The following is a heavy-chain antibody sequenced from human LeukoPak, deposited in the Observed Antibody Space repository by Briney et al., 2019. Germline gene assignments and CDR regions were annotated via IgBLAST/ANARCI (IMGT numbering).Heavy chain of an antibody. D-gene: IGHD5-12*01. Sequence: SETLSLTCTVSGGSISSSSYCWGWIRQPPGKGLEWIGTIYYSGSTYYSPSLKSRVTISVDTSKSRFSLKLSSVTAADTAVYYCRLQLNYDYWGQGTLVTVSS. CDR3: RLQLNYDY. J-gene: IGHJ4*02. CDR2: IYYSGST. V-gene: IGHV4-39*01. CDR1: GGSISSSSYC.